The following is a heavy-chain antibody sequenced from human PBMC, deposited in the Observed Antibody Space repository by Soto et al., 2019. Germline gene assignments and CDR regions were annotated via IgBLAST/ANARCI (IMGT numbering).Heavy chain of an antibody. D-gene: IGHD4-17*01. V-gene: IGHV1-8*01. CDR3: ARGQTVTTGGAFDI. CDR2: MNPNSGNT. Sequence: ASVKVSCKASGYTFTSYDINWVRQATGQGLEWMGWMNPNSGNTGYAQKLQGRVTMTRNTSISTAYMDLSSLRSEDTAVYYCARGQTVTTGGAFDIWGQGTMVTVSS. J-gene: IGHJ3*02. CDR1: GYTFTSYD.